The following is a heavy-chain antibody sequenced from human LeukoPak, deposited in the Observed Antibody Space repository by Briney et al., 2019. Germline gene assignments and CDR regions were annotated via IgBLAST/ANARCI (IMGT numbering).Heavy chain of an antibody. V-gene: IGHV4-38-2*02. CDR3: ARVGRYSSSWHERDDAFDI. Sequence: SETLSLTCTVSGYSISSGYYWGWIRQPPGKGLEWSGSIYHSGSTYYNPSLRSRVTISVDTSKNQFSLKLSSVTAADTAVYYCARVGRYSSSWHERDDAFDIWGQGTMGTVSS. CDR2: IYHSGST. CDR1: GYSISSGYY. J-gene: IGHJ3*02. D-gene: IGHD6-13*01.